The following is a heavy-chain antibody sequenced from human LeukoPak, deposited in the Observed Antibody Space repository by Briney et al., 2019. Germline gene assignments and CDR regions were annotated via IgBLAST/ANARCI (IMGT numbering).Heavy chain of an antibody. CDR2: ISSSGSTI. V-gene: IGHV3-11*01. CDR3: ASAPLYNWFDP. Sequence: GGSLRLSCAASGFTFSDYYMSWIRQAPGKGLKWVSYISSSGSTIYYADSVKGRFTISRDNAKNSLYLQMNSLRAEDTAVYYCASAPLYNWFDPWGQGTLVTVSS. CDR1: GFTFSDYY. J-gene: IGHJ5*02.